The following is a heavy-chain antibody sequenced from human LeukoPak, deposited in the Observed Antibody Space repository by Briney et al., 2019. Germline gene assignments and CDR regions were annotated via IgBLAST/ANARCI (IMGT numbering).Heavy chain of an antibody. D-gene: IGHD3-22*01. CDR3: AKDHYYYDSSGYYYVYFQH. J-gene: IGHJ1*01. Sequence: PGGSLRLSCAASGFTFSSYGMHWVRQAPGKGLEWVAVISYDGSNKYYADSVKGRFTISRDNSKNTLYLQMNSLRAEDTAVYYCAKDHYYYDSSGYYYVYFQHWARGTLVTVSS. CDR1: GFTFSSYG. V-gene: IGHV3-30*18. CDR2: ISYDGSNK.